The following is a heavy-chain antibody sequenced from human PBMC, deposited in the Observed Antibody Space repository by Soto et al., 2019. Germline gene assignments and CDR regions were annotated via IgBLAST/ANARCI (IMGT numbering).Heavy chain of an antibody. CDR1: GFTFSSYG. Sequence: ESGGGVVQPGRSLRLSCAASGFTFSSYGMHWVRQAPGKGLEWVAVIWYDGSNKYYADSVKGRFTISRDNSKNTLYLQMNSLRAEDTAVYYCAREGRIGYCSGGSCSPYYWGQGTLVTVSS. V-gene: IGHV3-33*01. CDR3: AREGRIGYCSGGSCSPYY. D-gene: IGHD2-15*01. J-gene: IGHJ4*02. CDR2: IWYDGSNK.